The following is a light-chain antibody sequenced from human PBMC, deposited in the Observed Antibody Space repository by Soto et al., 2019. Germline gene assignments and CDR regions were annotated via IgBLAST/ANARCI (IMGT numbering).Light chain of an antibody. V-gene: IGLV7-46*01. CDR1: TGTVTSGHY. CDR2: DTS. J-gene: IGLJ1*01. Sequence: QAVVTQEPSLTVSPGGTVTLTCGSSTGTVTSGHYPYWFQQKPGQAPRALIYDTSNKHSWTPARFSGSLLGGKAALTLSGAQPEDEAEYYCLLSYSGARLYVFGTGTEVTVL. CDR3: LLSYSGARLYV.